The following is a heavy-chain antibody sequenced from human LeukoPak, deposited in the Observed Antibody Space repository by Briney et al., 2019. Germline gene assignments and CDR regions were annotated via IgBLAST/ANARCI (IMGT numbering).Heavy chain of an antibody. CDR2: IYYSGST. CDR1: GGSISSSSYY. D-gene: IGHD2-21*02. V-gene: IGHV4-39*01. Sequence: SETLSLTCTVSGGSISSSSYYWGWNRQPPGKGLEWIGSIYYSGSTYYNPSLKSRVTISVDTSKNQFSLKLSSVTAADTAVYYCARHLTFYYYGMDVWGQGTTVTVSS. J-gene: IGHJ6*02. CDR3: ARHLTFYYYGMDV.